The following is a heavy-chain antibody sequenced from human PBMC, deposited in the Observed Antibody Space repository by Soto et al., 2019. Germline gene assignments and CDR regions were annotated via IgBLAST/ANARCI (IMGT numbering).Heavy chain of an antibody. J-gene: IGHJ4*02. CDR3: ARSQNRNSPDS. Sequence: GASVKVSCKASGYTFTSYYMHWVRQAPGQGLEWMGIIIPTGGSTTYAQTFQGRVSMTRDTSTNTVYMELSSLRSEDTAIYYCARSQNRNSPDSWGQGTLVTVSS. V-gene: IGHV1-46*01. CDR1: GYTFTSYY. D-gene: IGHD5-18*01. CDR2: IIPTGGST.